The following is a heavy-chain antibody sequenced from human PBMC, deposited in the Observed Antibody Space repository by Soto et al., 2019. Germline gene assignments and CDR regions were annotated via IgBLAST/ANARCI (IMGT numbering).Heavy chain of an antibody. CDR2: ISGSGGST. D-gene: IGHD2-15*01. J-gene: IGHJ6*02. CDR3: ALLPTATEDYYCIDL. CDR1: GFTFSSYA. Sequence: GGSLRLSCAASGFTFSSYAMSWVRQAPGKGLEWVSAISGSGGSTYYSESVKGRVTISGDNSKNTLYLQMNSLRAEDTAVSYFALLPTATEDYYCIDLWGQGTPVTVSS. V-gene: IGHV3-23*01.